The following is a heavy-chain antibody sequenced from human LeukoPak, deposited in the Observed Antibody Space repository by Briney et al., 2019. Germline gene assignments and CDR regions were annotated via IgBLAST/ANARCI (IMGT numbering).Heavy chain of an antibody. CDR1: GYTFTSYA. Sequence: ASVKVSCKASGYTFTSYAMHWVRQAPGQRLEWMGWINAGNGNTKYSQKFQGRVTITRDTSASTAYMELSSLRSEDTAVYYCARGPGDYVWGSYHPRGAFDIWGQGTMVTVSS. D-gene: IGHD3-16*02. CDR2: INAGNGNT. V-gene: IGHV1-3*01. J-gene: IGHJ3*02. CDR3: ARGPGDYVWGSYHPRGAFDI.